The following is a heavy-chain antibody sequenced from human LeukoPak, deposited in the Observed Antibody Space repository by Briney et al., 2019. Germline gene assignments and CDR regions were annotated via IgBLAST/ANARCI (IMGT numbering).Heavy chain of an antibody. V-gene: IGHV3-7*03. CDR2: IKEDGSEK. D-gene: IGHD2-2*01. CDR1: GLSFSRYW. J-gene: IGHJ4*02. CDR3: VSRGCSGTSCYVGSLYYFDY. Sequence: GGSLRLSRAASGLSFSRYWLTWVRQAPGKGLEWVANIKEDGSEKNYVDSVKGRFIISRDNAKNSLYLQMNSLRDEDTAVYHCVSRGCSGTSCYVGSLYYFDYWGQGTLVTVSS.